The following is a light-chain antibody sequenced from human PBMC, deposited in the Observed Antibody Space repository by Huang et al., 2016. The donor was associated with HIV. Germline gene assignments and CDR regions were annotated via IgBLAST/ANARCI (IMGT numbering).Light chain of an antibody. J-gene: IGKJ2*02. Sequence: EIVMTQSPATPSVSPGERATLSCRARQSVSSNLAWYQQKPGQAPRLLIYGASTRATGIPARFSGSGSGTEFTLTISSLQSEDFAVYYCQQYNNWPRTFGQGTKLEIK. CDR3: QQYNNWPRT. CDR1: QSVSSN. V-gene: IGKV3-15*01. CDR2: GAS.